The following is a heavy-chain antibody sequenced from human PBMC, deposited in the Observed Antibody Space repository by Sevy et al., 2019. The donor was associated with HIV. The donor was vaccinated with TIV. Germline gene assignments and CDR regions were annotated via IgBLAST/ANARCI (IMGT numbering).Heavy chain of an antibody. CDR2: IYSTGST. V-gene: IGHV4-59*01. Sequence: SETLSLTCTVSGGPISVYYWTWIPQSPGKGLEYTGYIYSTGSTNYNPSLKSRVTLSLDTSKNQFSLNLSSVTPADSAVYYCARAPPVRSGDDSLNWFDPWGQGTLVTVSS. J-gene: IGHJ5*02. CDR1: GGPISVYY. CDR3: ARAPPVRSGDDSLNWFDP. D-gene: IGHD5-12*01.